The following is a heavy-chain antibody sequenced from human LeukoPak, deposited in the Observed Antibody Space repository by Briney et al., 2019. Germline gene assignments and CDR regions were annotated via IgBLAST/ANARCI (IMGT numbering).Heavy chain of an antibody. J-gene: IGHJ2*01. V-gene: IGHV4-4*07. D-gene: IGHD4-17*01. CDR3: ARGDSHEEETTVTRYFDL. Sequence: SETLSLTCTVSGGSIRSYYWSWIRQPAGKGLEWIGRIYTSGTTNYSPSLKSRVTMSVDTSKNQFSLKLSSVTAADTAVYYCARGDSHEEETTVTRYFDLWGRGTLVTVSS. CDR2: IYTSGTT. CDR1: GGSIRSYY.